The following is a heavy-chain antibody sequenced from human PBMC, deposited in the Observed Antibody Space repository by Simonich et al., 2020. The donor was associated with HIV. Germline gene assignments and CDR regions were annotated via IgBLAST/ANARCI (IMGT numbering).Heavy chain of an antibody. CDR3: ARLTAAGGSNQLDY. V-gene: IGHV4-38-2*02. Sequence: QVQLQESGPGLVKPSETLSLTCSVNSANYWGWIRQSPGKGLEWIGSIYYSGSTYYNQSLKSRVTISVDTSKNQFSLKLRSVTAADTAVYYCARLTAAGGSNQLDYWGQGTLVTVSS. CDR1: NSANY. D-gene: IGHD6-13*01. J-gene: IGHJ4*02. CDR2: IYYSGST.